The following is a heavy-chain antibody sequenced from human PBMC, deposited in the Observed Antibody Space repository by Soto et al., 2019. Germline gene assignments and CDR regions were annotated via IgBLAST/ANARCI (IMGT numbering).Heavy chain of an antibody. Sequence: EVQLVESGGGLVQPGGSLKLSCAASGFMFSDSTIDWVRQAPGKGLEWVGRIRSRASGYSTTYAASVKGVFTMSRDDSKSTAYLQLTSLKLEDTAVYFCTGGNTGHCDHWGQGTLVTVSS. CDR1: GFMFSDST. V-gene: IGHV3-73*02. CDR3: TGGNTGHCDH. J-gene: IGHJ4*02. D-gene: IGHD1-1*01. CDR2: IRSRASGYST.